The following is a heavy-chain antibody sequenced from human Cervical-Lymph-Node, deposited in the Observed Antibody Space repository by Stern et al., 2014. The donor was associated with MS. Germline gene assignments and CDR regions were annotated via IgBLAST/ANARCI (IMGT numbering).Heavy chain of an antibody. D-gene: IGHD3-3*01. Sequence: VQLVESGPGLVKPSQTLSLTCTVSGGSVSSGSRYWSWIRQHPGKGLEWIGYISYSGNTYYSPSLQSRLTISMDASKNQFSLKLRSVTAADPAIYYCARVTEFLRFFYPDYWGQGTLVTVSS. CDR1: GGSVSSGSRY. CDR3: ARVTEFLRFFYPDY. CDR2: ISYSGNT. V-gene: IGHV4-31*03. J-gene: IGHJ4*02.